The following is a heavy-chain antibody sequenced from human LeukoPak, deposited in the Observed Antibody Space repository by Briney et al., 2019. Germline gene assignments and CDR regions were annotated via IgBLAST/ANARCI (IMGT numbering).Heavy chain of an antibody. V-gene: IGHV4-59*01. D-gene: IGHD5-24*01. J-gene: IGHJ5*02. CDR3: ARDPIHRDDYNAA. CDR2: INYSGST. Sequence: SETLSLTCTISGASISSFYWSWIRQPPGKGLEWIGCINYSGSTNYNPSLKSRVTISIDTSKNQMSLKLRSVIAADTAVYYCARDPIHRDDYNAAWCQGALVSVSS. CDR1: GASISSFY.